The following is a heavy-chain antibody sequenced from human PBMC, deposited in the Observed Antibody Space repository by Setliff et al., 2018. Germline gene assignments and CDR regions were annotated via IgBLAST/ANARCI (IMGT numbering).Heavy chain of an antibody. V-gene: IGHV3-33*06. Sequence: GGSLRLSCSASGFTFSGYGMHCVRQAPGKGLEWVAALGYDGTNEYYADSGKGRFTVFRDNSKNTLYLQMNSLRAEDTAVYYCAKCSSWHGHYPHLNSWGQGALVTVSS. CDR2: LGYDGTNE. J-gene: IGHJ4*02. CDR1: GFTFSGYG. D-gene: IGHD4-17*01. CDR3: AKCSSWHGHYPHLNS.